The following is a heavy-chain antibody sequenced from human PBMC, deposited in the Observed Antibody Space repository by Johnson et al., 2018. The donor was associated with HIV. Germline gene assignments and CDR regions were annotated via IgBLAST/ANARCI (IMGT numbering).Heavy chain of an antibody. CDR2: ISYDGSNK. J-gene: IGHJ3*01. V-gene: IGHV3-30*19. D-gene: IGHD5-18*01. CDR3: ARLPSGYSRDGFNV. Sequence: QVQLVESGGGVVQPGGSLKLSCAASGFNFSSYGMHWVRQAPGKGLEWLAVISYDGSNKYYADSVKGRFTISRDNSKNTLYLQMNRLRAEDTAVYYCARLPSGYSRDGFNVWGQGTMVTLSS. CDR1: GFNFSSYG.